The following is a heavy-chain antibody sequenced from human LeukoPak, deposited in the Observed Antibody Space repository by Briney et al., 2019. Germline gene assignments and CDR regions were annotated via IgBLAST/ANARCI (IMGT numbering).Heavy chain of an antibody. D-gene: IGHD5-24*01. CDR3: SRRDGYNGFFFDY. CDR1: GYTFTGYY. Sequence: ASVKVSCKASGYTFTGYYMHWVRQAPGQGLEWMGIINPSGGYTSYAQKFQGRVTMTRDTSTSTVYMELSSLRSEDTAVYYCSRRDGYNGFFFDYWGQGTLVTVSS. V-gene: IGHV1-46*01. J-gene: IGHJ4*02. CDR2: INPSGGYT.